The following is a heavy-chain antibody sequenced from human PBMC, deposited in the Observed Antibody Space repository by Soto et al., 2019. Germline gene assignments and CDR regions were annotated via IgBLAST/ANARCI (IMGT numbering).Heavy chain of an antibody. V-gene: IGHV1-24*01. J-gene: IGHJ5*02. Sequence: QVQLVQSGAEVKKPGASVKVSCKVSGYTLTELSMHWVRQAPGKGLEWMGGFDPEDGETIYAQKFQGRVTMTEDTSTDTAYMKLSSLRSEDTAVYYCATLTVGAAPEYNWFDPWGQGTLVTVSS. CDR2: FDPEDGET. CDR3: ATLTVGAAPEYNWFDP. CDR1: GYTLTELS.